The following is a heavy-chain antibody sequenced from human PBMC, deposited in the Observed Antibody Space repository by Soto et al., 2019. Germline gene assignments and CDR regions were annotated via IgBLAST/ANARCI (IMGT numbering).Heavy chain of an antibody. D-gene: IGHD6-6*01. J-gene: IGHJ4*02. Sequence: PGGSLRLSCAASGFTFSSYGMHWVRQAPGKGLEWVAVISYDGSNKYYADSVKGRFTISRDNSKNTLYLQMNSLRAEDTAVYYCANGVFSSGRFGFDYWGQGTLVTVSS. CDR2: ISYDGSNK. V-gene: IGHV3-30*18. CDR1: GFTFSSYG. CDR3: ANGVFSSGRFGFDY.